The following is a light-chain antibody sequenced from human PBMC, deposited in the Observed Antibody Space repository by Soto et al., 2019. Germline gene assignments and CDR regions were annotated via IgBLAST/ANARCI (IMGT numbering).Light chain of an antibody. V-gene: IGKV3-11*01. J-gene: IGKJ1*01. CDR2: QTS. Sequence: EIVLTQSPATLSSFPGDRVTLSCRASQYINTRLAWYQGRPGPGLLIYQTSLRAAGIPARFSASGSGTDFTLTISDVQPEDFALYYCHQRQSWPRTFGQGTKVDIK. CDR1: QYINTR. CDR3: HQRQSWPRT.